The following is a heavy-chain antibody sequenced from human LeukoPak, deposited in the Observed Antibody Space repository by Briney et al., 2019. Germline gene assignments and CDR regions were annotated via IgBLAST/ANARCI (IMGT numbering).Heavy chain of an antibody. J-gene: IGHJ4*02. D-gene: IGHD6-19*01. CDR1: GFTFSSYS. V-gene: IGHV3-48*04. Sequence: PGGSPRLSCAASGFTFSSYSMNWVRQAPWKGLEWVSYISSSSSTIYYADSVKGRFTISRDNAKNSLYLQMNSLRAEDTAVYYCTRDSSSGWYLFDYWGQGTLVTVPS. CDR3: TRDSSSGWYLFDY. CDR2: ISSSSSTI.